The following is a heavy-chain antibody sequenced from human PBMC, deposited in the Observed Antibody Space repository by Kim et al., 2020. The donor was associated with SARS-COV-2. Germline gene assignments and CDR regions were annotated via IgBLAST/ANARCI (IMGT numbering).Heavy chain of an antibody. Sequence: SGPTLVNPTQTLTLTCTFSGFSLSTSGMCVSWIRQPPGKALEWLALIDWDDDKYYSTSLKTRLTISKDTSKNQVVLTMTNMDPVDTATYYCARILTKGYSYREFDYWGQGTLVTVSS. V-gene: IGHV2-70*01. J-gene: IGHJ4*02. CDR1: GFSLSTSGMC. CDR2: IDWDDDK. CDR3: ARILTKGYSYREFDY. D-gene: IGHD5-18*01.